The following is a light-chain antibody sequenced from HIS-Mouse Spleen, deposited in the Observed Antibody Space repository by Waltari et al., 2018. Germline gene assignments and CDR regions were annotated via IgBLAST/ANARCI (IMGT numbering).Light chain of an antibody. CDR1: QSVSSN. Sequence: EIVMTQSPATLSVSPGERATLSCRASQSVSSNLAWYHQKPGQAPRLLIYGASTRATGIPARFSGSGSGTEFTLTISSMQSEDFVVYYCQQYNNWPSWTFGQGTKVEIK. CDR3: QQYNNWPSWT. V-gene: IGKV3-15*01. J-gene: IGKJ1*01. CDR2: GAS.